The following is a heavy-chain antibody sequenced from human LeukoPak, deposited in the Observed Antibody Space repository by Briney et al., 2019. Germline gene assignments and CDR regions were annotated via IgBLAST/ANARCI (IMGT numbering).Heavy chain of an antibody. D-gene: IGHD2-15*01. CDR3: ASGILRAMGDY. J-gene: IGHJ4*02. V-gene: IGHV3-73*01. Sequence: GGSLKLSCAASGFTFSGSIMHWVRQASGKGLEWVGRIRSRANNYATTYAASVEGRFTISRDDSKTTAYLQMNSLKTEDTAVYYCASGILRAMGDYWGQGTLVTVSS. CDR1: GFTFSGSI. CDR2: IRSRANNYAT.